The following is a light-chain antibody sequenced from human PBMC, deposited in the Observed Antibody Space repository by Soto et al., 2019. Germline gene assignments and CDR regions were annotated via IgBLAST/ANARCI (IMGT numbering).Light chain of an antibody. J-gene: IGLJ3*02. V-gene: IGLV1-40*01. Sequence: SVLTQPPSVSGAPGQRVTISCTGSSSNIGAGYDLHWYQQLPGAAPKLLIYGYINRPSGVPDRFSGSRSGTSASLAITALHAEDEADYYCQSYDSSLIVFGGGTKLTVL. CDR1: SSNIGAGYD. CDR3: QSYDSSLIV. CDR2: GYI.